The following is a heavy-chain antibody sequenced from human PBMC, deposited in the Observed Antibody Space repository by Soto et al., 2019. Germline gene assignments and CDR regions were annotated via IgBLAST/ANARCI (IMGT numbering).Heavy chain of an antibody. Sequence: SVKVSCKASGGTFSSYAISWVRQAPGQGLEWMGGIIPIFGTANYAQKFQGRVTITADESTSTAYMELSSLRSEDTAVYYCATGYCSGGSCYLFDYWGQGTLVTVSS. J-gene: IGHJ4*02. CDR1: GGTFSSYA. CDR2: IIPIFGTA. V-gene: IGHV1-69*13. D-gene: IGHD2-15*01. CDR3: ATGYCSGGSCYLFDY.